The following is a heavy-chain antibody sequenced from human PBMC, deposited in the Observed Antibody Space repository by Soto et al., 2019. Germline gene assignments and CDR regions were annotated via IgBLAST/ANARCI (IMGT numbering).Heavy chain of an antibody. D-gene: IGHD3-10*01. CDR1: GDRVSSNSVA. J-gene: IGHJ6*02. CDR2: TYYRSKWYS. Sequence: PSQTLSLTCSISGDRVSSNSVAWNWIRQSPSRGLEWLGRTYYRSKWYSDYAVSVKSRVTIKPDTSKNQFSLQLNSVTPEDTAVYYCARQKGTDGMDVWGQGTTVTVSS. CDR3: ARQKGTDGMDV. V-gene: IGHV6-1*01.